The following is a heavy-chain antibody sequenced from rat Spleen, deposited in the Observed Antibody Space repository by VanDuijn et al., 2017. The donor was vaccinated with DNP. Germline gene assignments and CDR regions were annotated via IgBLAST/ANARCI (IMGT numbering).Heavy chain of an antibody. D-gene: IGHD1-5*01. CDR3: ARGYRYNPPYTMDV. J-gene: IGHJ4*01. V-gene: IGHV2-1*01. CDR1: GFSLTSNS. CDR2: IWTGGST. Sequence: QVQLKESGPGLVQPSQTLSLTCTVSGFSLTSNSVHWVRQPPGKGLEWVGAIWTGGSTDYNSALKYRLSISRDTLKSQVFLKMNRLQPEDTAIYFCARGYRYNPPYTMDVWGQGTSVTVSS.